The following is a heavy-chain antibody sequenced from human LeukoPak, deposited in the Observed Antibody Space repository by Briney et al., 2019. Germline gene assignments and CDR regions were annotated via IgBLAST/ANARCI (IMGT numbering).Heavy chain of an antibody. V-gene: IGHV4-4*02. CDR3: AGAYCGGDCYSGRAFDI. CDR1: GGSISSSYW. D-gene: IGHD2-21*02. J-gene: IGHJ3*02. CDR2: VYHSGST. Sequence: SETLSLTCAVAGGSISSSYWWSWVRQAPGKGLEWIGEVYHSGSTNYYPSLKSRVTISIEKSKNQFSLKLSSVTAADTAVYYCAGAYCGGDCYSGRAFDIWGQGTMVTVSS.